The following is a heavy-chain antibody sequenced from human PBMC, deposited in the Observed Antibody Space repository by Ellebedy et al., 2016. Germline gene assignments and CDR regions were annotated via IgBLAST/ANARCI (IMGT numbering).Heavy chain of an antibody. J-gene: IGHJ4*02. Sequence: GESLKISCQASGYSFTSYWISWVRQKPGQGLEWMGKIGPADSDTTYSPSFQGHVSMSVDKSTSTAYLQWNTLEASDTAVYYCARHSYGSGSYLDNWGQGVLVTVSS. CDR2: IGPADSDT. V-gene: IGHV5-10-1*01. CDR1: GYSFTSYW. D-gene: IGHD3-10*01. CDR3: ARHSYGSGSYLDN.